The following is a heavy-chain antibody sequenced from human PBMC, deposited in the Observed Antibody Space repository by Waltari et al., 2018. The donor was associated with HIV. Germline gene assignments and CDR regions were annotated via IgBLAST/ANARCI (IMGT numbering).Heavy chain of an antibody. V-gene: IGHV3-21*02. D-gene: IGHD6-6*01. CDR2: ISSSGNFK. CDR3: ARDSRGSTWSLNWFDP. CDR1: GLIFNRYR. Sequence: EVQLVESGGGPVKPGESLRLSCVTSGLIFNRYRLNRVRQAPGKGPEWVSSISSSGNFKHYADSVKGRFTISRDNAENSLYLQMNGLRAEDTAIYYCARDSRGSTWSLNWFDPWGQGTLVTVSS. J-gene: IGHJ5*02.